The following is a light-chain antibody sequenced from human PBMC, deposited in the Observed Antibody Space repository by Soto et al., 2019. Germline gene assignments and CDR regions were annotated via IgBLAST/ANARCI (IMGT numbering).Light chain of an antibody. J-gene: IGKJ1*01. V-gene: IGKV1-39*01. Sequence: DIQMTQSPSSLSASLGDRVTITCRASQSISSYLNWYQQKPGKAPKLLIYAASSLQSGVPSRFSGSGSGTEFTLTISSLQPDDFATYYCQQYNSDSHTFGQGTKVDI. CDR2: AAS. CDR1: QSISSY. CDR3: QQYNSDSHT.